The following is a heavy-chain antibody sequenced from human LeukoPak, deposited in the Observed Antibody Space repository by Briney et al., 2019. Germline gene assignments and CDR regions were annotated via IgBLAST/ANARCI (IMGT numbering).Heavy chain of an antibody. Sequence: GGSLRLSCAASGFTVSSNDMSWVRQAPGKGLQWVSVIYVGGSTYYADSVKGRFTISGDNSKTTLYLQMNSLRAEDTAVYYCARDRGSGITMVRGVIRGYMDVWGKGTTVTVSS. J-gene: IGHJ6*03. CDR2: IYVGGST. CDR1: GFTVSSND. D-gene: IGHD3-10*01. CDR3: ARDRGSGITMVRGVIRGYMDV. V-gene: IGHV3-53*01.